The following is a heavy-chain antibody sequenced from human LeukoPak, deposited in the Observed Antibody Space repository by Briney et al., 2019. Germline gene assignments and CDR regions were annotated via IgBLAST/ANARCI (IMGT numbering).Heavy chain of an antibody. V-gene: IGHV4-4*02. D-gene: IGHD2-15*01. J-gene: IGHJ4*02. CDR1: GGSISSSNW. Sequence: SETLSLTCAVSGGSISSSNWWSWVRQPPGKGLEWIGEIYHSGSTNYNPSLKSRVTISVDKSKSQFSLKLSSVTAADTAVYYCARRYCSGGSCYEIDYWGQGTLVTVSS. CDR3: ARRYCSGGSCYEIDY. CDR2: IYHSGST.